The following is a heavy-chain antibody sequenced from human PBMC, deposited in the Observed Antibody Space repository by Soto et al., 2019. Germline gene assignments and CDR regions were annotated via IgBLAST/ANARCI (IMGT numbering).Heavy chain of an antibody. Sequence: EVQLLESGGGLVQPGGSLRLSCAASGFTFSSYAMSWVHQAPGKGLEWVSAISGSGGSTYYADSVKGRFTISRDNSKNKLYLQMNSLRAEDTAVYYWAEYSSGWYHPFEYWGQGTLVTVSS. CDR2: ISGSGGST. CDR1: GFTFSSYA. J-gene: IGHJ4*02. V-gene: IGHV3-23*01. D-gene: IGHD6-19*01. CDR3: AEYSSGWYHPFEY.